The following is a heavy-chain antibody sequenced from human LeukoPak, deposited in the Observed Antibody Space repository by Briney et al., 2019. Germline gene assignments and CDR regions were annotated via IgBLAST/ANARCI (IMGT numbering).Heavy chain of an antibody. CDR3: AGSAAMTNFDY. Sequence: PSETLSLTCAVSGYSISSGYYWGWIRQPPGKGLEWIGSIYHSGSTYYNPSLKSRVTISVDTSKNQFSLKLSSVTAADTAVYYCAGSAAMTNFDYWGRGTLVTVSS. CDR2: IYHSGST. J-gene: IGHJ4*02. CDR1: GYSISSGYY. V-gene: IGHV4-38-2*01. D-gene: IGHD2-2*01.